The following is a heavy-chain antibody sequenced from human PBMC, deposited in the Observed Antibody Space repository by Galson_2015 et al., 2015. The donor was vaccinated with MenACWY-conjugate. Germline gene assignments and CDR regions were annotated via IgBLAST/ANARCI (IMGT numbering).Heavy chain of an antibody. D-gene: IGHD5-18*01. Sequence: SVKVSCKASGGTFSSYAISWVRQAPGQGLEWMGGIIPIFGTANYAQKFQGRVTITADESTSTAYMELSSLRSEDTAVYYCARRLGYGPYWYFDLWGRGTLVTVSS. CDR1: GGTFSSYA. CDR3: ARRLGYGPYWYFDL. CDR2: IIPIFGTA. V-gene: IGHV1-69*13. J-gene: IGHJ2*01.